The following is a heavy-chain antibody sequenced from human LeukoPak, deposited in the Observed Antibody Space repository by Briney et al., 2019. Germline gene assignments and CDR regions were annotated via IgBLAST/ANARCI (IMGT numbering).Heavy chain of an antibody. CDR3: ARGARAGYNLEPFDY. CDR1: GGSVSSGNYY. D-gene: IGHD5-24*01. V-gene: IGHV4-61*01. J-gene: IGHJ4*02. Sequence: SETLSLTCTVSGGSVSSGNYYWNWIRQPPGKGLEWIGYIYYSGSTNHNPSLKSRVTISVDTSKNQFFLKLSSVTAADTAVYYCARGARAGYNLEPFDYWGQGTLVTVSS. CDR2: IYYSGST.